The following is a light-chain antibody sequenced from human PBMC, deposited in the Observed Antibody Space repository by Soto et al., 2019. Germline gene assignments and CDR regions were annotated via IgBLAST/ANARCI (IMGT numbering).Light chain of an antibody. CDR1: QSVRTW. CDR3: LQYNTYPWT. Sequence: DIQMTQSPSTLSASIGDRVTITCRASQSVRTWLAWFQQKPGGAPKGLIYKLSYLESGVPPRFSGSGSETVFTLAINGLQADDFATYYCLQYNTYPWTFGQGTKVEI. V-gene: IGKV1-5*03. J-gene: IGKJ1*01. CDR2: KLS.